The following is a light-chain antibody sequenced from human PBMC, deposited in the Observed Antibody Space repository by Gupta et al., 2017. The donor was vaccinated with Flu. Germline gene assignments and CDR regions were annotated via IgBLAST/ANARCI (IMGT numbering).Light chain of an antibody. Sequence: PATLSVSPGERATLSCRASQSVSSNLAWYQQKPGQAPRLLIYGASTRATGIPARFSGSGSGTEFTLTISSLQSEDFAVYYCQQYNNWPLTFGPGTKVDIK. CDR3: QQYNNWPLT. CDR2: GAS. CDR1: QSVSSN. V-gene: IGKV3-15*01. J-gene: IGKJ3*01.